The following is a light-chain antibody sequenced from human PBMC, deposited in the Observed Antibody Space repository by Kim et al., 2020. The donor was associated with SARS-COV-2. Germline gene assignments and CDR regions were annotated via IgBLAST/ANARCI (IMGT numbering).Light chain of an antibody. J-gene: IGLJ1*01. CDR2: RDS. Sequence: SVDLGKTARITCGENNNGSKNVHLDQQKPGQAPVLVIYRDSNRPSGIPERFSGSNSGNTATLTISRAQAGDEADYYCQVWDSSTYVFGTGTKVTVL. V-gene: IGLV3-9*01. CDR1: NNGSKN. CDR3: QVWDSSTYV.